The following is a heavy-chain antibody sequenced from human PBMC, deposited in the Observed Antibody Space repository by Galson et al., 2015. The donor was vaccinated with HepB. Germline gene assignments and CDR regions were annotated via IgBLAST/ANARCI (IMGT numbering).Heavy chain of an antibody. D-gene: IGHD3-3*01. CDR1: GLTFSTYW. CDR3: AKDYDFWSGPYYYYYGMDI. J-gene: IGHJ6*02. V-gene: IGHV3-23*01. Sequence: SLRLSCAASGLTFSTYWMNWVRQAPGKGLEWVSSISGSGGRTYYADSVKGRFTISRDNSKNTLFLQMKRLRAEDTAVYYCAKDYDFWSGPYYYYYGMDIWGQGTTVTVSS. CDR2: ISGSGGRT.